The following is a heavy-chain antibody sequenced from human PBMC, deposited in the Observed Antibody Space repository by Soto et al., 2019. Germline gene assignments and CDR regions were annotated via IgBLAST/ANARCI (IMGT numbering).Heavy chain of an antibody. CDR2: ISSSGSTI. CDR3: ASYDFWSGTDWFDP. CDR1: GFTFSSYE. J-gene: IGHJ5*02. D-gene: IGHD3-3*01. V-gene: IGHV3-48*03. Sequence: AGGSLRLSCAASGFTFSSYEMNWVRQAPGKGLEWVSYISSSGSTIYYADSVKGRFTISRDNAKNSLYLQMNSLRAEGTAVYYCASYDFWSGTDWFDPWGQGTLVTVSS.